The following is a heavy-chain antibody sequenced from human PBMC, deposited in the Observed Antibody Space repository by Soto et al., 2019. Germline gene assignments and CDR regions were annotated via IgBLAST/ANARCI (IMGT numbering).Heavy chain of an antibody. V-gene: IGHV1-46*01. CDR1: GYTFTSSY. J-gene: IGHJ6*02. CDR2: INPSGGGI. D-gene: IGHD2-8*02. CDR3: ARGPGASGLDV. Sequence: QVQLVQSGAEVKKPGASVNVSCKASGYTFTSSYIHWVRQAPGQGFEWMGIINPSGGGISYSQKLQGRVTLTRDTSTRTIYMELNSLRSEDTAVYYCARGPGASGLDVWGQGTTVTVSS.